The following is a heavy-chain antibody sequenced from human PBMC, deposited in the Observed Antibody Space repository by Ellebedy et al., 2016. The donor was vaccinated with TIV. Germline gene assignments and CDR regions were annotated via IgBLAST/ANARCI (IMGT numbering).Heavy chain of an antibody. J-gene: IGHJ4*02. CDR2: ISGHGVNS. CDR3: TQNGGEGSGTPDY. Sequence: GESLKISCAASGFNFSTYAMSWVRQAPGRGLEWVSDISGHGVNSHYADSVKGRFTISRDNSKNTLFLQMKSLRAEDTAMYYCTQNGGEGSGTPDYWGQGTLVTVSS. V-gene: IGHV3-23*01. D-gene: IGHD3-16*01. CDR1: GFNFSTYA.